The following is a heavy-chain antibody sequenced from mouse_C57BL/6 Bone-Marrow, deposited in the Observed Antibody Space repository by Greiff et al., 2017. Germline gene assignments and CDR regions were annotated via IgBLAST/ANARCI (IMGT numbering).Heavy chain of an antibody. D-gene: IGHD2-4*01. Sequence: EVQLQQSGPELVKPGASVKISCKASGYTFTDYYMNWVKQSHGKSLEWIGDINPNNGGTSYNQKFKGKATLTVDKSSSTAYMELRSLTSEDSAVYYCAKGKSYDYDTDYWGQGTTLTVSS. CDR1: GYTFTDYY. V-gene: IGHV1-26*01. CDR2: INPNNGGT. J-gene: IGHJ2*01. CDR3: AKGKSYDYDTDY.